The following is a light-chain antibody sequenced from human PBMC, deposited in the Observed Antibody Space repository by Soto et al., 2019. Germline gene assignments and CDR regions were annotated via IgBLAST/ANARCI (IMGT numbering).Light chain of an antibody. J-gene: IGLJ1*01. Sequence: QSALTQPPSVSGSPGQSVTISCNGTSSDVGSYNRVSWYQQPPGTAPKLMIYEVSNRPSGVPDRFSGSKSGNTASLTISGLQAEDEADYYCSSYTSSSTYVFGTGTKVTVL. V-gene: IGLV2-18*02. CDR3: SSYTSSSTYV. CDR2: EVS. CDR1: SSDVGSYNR.